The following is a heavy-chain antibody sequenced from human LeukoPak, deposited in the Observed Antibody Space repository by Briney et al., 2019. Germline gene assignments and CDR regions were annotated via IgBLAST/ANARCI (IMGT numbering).Heavy chain of an antibody. Sequence: GGSLRLSCAASGFTFSSYEMNWVRQAPGKGLEWVSYISSSGSTIYYAESVKGRFTISRDNAKNSLYLQMNSLRAEDTAVYYCARGPPRYCSGGSCYYYYYGMDVWGQGTTVTVSS. J-gene: IGHJ6*02. CDR1: GFTFSSYE. CDR2: ISSSGSTI. D-gene: IGHD2-15*01. V-gene: IGHV3-48*03. CDR3: ARGPPRYCSGGSCYYYYYGMDV.